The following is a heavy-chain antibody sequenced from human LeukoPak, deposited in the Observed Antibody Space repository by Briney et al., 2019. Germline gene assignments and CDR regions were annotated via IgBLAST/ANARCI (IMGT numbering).Heavy chain of an antibody. CDR2: ISGSGGST. D-gene: IGHD6-13*01. Sequence: GGSLRLSCAASGFTFSSYAMSWVRQAPGKGLEWVSAISGSGGSTYYADSVKGRFTISRDNSKNTLYLQMNSLRAEDTAVYYCAKDQYSLAAAGLDRDYWGQGTLVTVSS. J-gene: IGHJ4*02. V-gene: IGHV3-23*01. CDR3: AKDQYSLAAAGLDRDY. CDR1: GFTFSSYA.